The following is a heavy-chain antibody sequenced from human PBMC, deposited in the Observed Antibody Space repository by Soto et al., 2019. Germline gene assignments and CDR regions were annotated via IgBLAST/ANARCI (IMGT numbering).Heavy chain of an antibody. J-gene: IGHJ3*02. CDR3: ARCVGAVAGPTTYDAFDI. Sequence: ASVKVSCKASGGTFSSYAISWVRQAPGQGLEWMGGIIPIFGTANYAQKFQGRVTITADESTSTAYMELSSLRSEDTAVYYCARCVGAVAGPTTYDAFDIWGQGTMVTVSS. D-gene: IGHD6-19*01. V-gene: IGHV1-69*13. CDR2: IIPIFGTA. CDR1: GGTFSSYA.